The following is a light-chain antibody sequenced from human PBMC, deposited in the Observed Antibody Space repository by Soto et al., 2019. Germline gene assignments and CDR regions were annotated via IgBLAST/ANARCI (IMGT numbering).Light chain of an antibody. CDR1: QSISVW. CDR2: DVS. CDR3: QQRNYLQVT. Sequence: VLTQSPGTLSLSPGERATLSCRASQSISVWLAWYQHKPGQAPRLLMYDVSNRATGIPARFSGSGSGTDFTLTISSLEPEDFAVYYCQQRNYLQVTFGQGTRLEI. V-gene: IGKV3-11*01. J-gene: IGKJ5*01.